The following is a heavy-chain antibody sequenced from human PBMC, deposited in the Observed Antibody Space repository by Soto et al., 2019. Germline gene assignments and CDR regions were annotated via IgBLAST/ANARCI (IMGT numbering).Heavy chain of an antibody. CDR1: GFIFSSYA. Sequence: PGGSLRLSCAGSGFIFSSYAMNWVRQAPGKGLEWVAVISYDGSNKYYADSVKGRFTISRDNSKNTLYLQMNSLRAEDTAVYYCAKEQWLVPDYWGQGTLVTVSS. D-gene: IGHD6-19*01. V-gene: IGHV3-30*18. J-gene: IGHJ4*02. CDR3: AKEQWLVPDY. CDR2: ISYDGSNK.